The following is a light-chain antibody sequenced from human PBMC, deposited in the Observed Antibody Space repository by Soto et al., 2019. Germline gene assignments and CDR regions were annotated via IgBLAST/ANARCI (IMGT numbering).Light chain of an antibody. CDR2: AAS. V-gene: IGKV3-20*01. J-gene: IGKJ2*01. CDR1: RSLSSSY. Sequence: EIVLTQSPGTLSLSPGERATLSCRASRSLSSSYVVWYQQQPDQAPRLLIYAASRRATGIPDRFSGSGSATEYTLTISRLEPEDFAVYYCQQQGTFGQGTKLEIK. CDR3: QQQGT.